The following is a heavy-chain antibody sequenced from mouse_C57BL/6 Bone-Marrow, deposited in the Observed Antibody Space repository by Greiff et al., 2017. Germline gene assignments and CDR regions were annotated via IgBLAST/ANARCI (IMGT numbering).Heavy chain of an antibody. D-gene: IGHD1-1*01. Sequence: VMLVESGPGLVAPSQSLSITCTVSGFSLTSYGVSWVRQPPGKGLEWLGVIWGDGSTNYHSALISRLSSSKDNSKSQVVLKLNRLQTDDTATYYCAKPGGSSYRWYFDVWGTGTTVTVSS. J-gene: IGHJ1*03. V-gene: IGHV2-3*01. CDR1: GFSLTSYG. CDR2: IWGDGST. CDR3: AKPGGSSYRWYFDV.